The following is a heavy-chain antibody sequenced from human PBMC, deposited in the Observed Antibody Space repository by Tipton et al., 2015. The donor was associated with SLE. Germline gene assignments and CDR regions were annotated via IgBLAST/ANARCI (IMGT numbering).Heavy chain of an antibody. Sequence: TLSLTCSVSGYSISSGFYWGWIRQPPGKGLEWIGNIFHSGFTYYNPSLKSRVTISVGTSKNQFSLKVTSVTAADTAVYYCASIMTKPYWGQGTLVTVSS. CDR1: GYSISSGFY. CDR2: IFHSGFT. D-gene: IGHD3-16*01. V-gene: IGHV4-38-2*01. CDR3: ASIMTKPY. J-gene: IGHJ4*02.